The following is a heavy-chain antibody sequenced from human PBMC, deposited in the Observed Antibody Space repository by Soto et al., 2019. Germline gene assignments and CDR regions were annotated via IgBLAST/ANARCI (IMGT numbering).Heavy chain of an antibody. J-gene: IGHJ6*03. D-gene: IGHD3-3*01. CDR1: GYTFTSYD. Sequence: ASVKGSCKASGYTFTSYDINWVRQATGQGLEGMGWMNPNSGNTGYAQKFQGRVTMTRNTSISTAYMELSSLRSEDTAVYYCARGQGGYLDDFGSGYSSYYYYYMDVWGKGTTVTVSS. CDR2: MNPNSGNT. CDR3: ARGQGGYLDDFGSGYSSYYYYYMDV. V-gene: IGHV1-8*01.